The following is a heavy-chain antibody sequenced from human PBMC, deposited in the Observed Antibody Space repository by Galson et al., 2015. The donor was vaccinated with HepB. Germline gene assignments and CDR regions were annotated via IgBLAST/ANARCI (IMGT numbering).Heavy chain of an antibody. CDR2: ISAYNGNT. J-gene: IGHJ5*02. CDR1: GYTFTSYG. CDR3: ARARYTASAPDQ. V-gene: IGHV1-18*01. D-gene: IGHD1-14*01. Sequence: SVKVSCKASGYTFTSYGISWVRQAPGQGLEWMGWISAYNGNTNYAQKLQGRVTLTTDTSTATVFMELRSLRSDDTAVYYCARARYTASAPDQWGQGTLVTVFS.